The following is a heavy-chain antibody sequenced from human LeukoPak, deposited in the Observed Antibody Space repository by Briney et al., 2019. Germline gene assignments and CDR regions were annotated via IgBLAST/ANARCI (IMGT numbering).Heavy chain of an antibody. Sequence: ASVKVSCKASEYTFTSYYMHWVRQAPGQGLERMGIINPSGGSTSYAQKFQGRVTMTRDTSTSTVYMELSSLRSEDTAVYYCARATNWGWYLDYWGQGTLVTVSS. V-gene: IGHV1-46*01. D-gene: IGHD7-27*01. CDR2: INPSGGST. J-gene: IGHJ4*02. CDR1: EYTFTSYY. CDR3: ARATNWGWYLDY.